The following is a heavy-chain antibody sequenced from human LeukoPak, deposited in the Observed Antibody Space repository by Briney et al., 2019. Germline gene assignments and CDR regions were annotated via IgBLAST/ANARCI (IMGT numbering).Heavy chain of an antibody. CDR2: IRYDGTSK. V-gene: IGHV3-30*02. J-gene: IGHJ4*02. CDR3: ARDIADGDYFDY. CDR1: GFTFSFYG. Sequence: GGSLRLSCAASGFTFSFYGMHWVRQVPGKGLEWVAFIRYDGTSKYYADSVKGRFTISRDNAKNSLYLQMNSLRDEDTAVYYCARDIADGDYFDYWGQGTLVTVSS. D-gene: IGHD4-17*01.